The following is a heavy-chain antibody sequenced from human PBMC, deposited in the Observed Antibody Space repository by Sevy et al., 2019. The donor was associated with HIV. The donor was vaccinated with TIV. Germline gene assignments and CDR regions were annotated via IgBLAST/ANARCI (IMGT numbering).Heavy chain of an antibody. CDR1: GGSISSSSYY. J-gene: IGHJ4*02. D-gene: IGHD2-15*01. CDR3: ARHLIAATQAYFDY. V-gene: IGHV4-39*01. Sequence: SETLSLTYTVSGGSISSSSYYWGWIRQPPGKGLEWIGSIYYSGSTYYNPSLKSRVTISVDTSKNQFSLKLSSVTAADTAVYYCARHLIAATQAYFDYWGQGTLVTVSS. CDR2: IYYSGST.